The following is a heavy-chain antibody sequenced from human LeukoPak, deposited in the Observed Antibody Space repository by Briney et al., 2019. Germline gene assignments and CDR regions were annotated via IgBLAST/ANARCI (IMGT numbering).Heavy chain of an antibody. V-gene: IGHV4-34*01. D-gene: IGHD6-13*01. Sequence: SETLSLTCVVYGGSFSGYYWSWIRQPPGKGLEWIGEINHSGSTNYNPSLKSRVTISVDTSNNQFSLKLSSVTAADTAVYYCASRIAAAGSYFDYWGHGNLVTVSS. J-gene: IGHJ4*01. CDR1: GGSFSGYY. CDR3: ASRIAAAGSYFDY. CDR2: INHSGST.